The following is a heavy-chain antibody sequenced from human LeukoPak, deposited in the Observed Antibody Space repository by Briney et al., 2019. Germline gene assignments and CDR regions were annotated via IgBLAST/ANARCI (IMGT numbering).Heavy chain of an antibody. CDR2: IYSGGST. J-gene: IGHJ4*02. Sequence: GGSLRLSCAASGFTVSSNYMSWVRQAPGKGLEWVSVIYSGGSTYYADSVKGRFTISRDNSKNTLYLQMSSLRAEDTAVYYCARDTYYYDSSGYYGALDYWGQGTLVTVSS. CDR3: ARDTYYYDSSGYYGALDY. D-gene: IGHD3-22*01. CDR1: GFTVSSNY. V-gene: IGHV3-66*01.